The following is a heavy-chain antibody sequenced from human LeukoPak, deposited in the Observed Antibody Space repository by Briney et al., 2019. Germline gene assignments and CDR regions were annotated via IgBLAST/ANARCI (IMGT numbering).Heavy chain of an antibody. CDR2: INPSGGST. Sequence: ASVKVSCKASGYSFTSYYMHWVRQAPGQGLEWMGVINPSGGSTSYAQKFQGRVTMTRDASTSTVYLEVNSLRAEDTAVYYCAKGPFLELYYFDYWGQGTLVTVSS. CDR3: AKGPFLELYYFDY. J-gene: IGHJ4*02. D-gene: IGHD3-3*02. V-gene: IGHV1-46*01. CDR1: GYSFTSYY.